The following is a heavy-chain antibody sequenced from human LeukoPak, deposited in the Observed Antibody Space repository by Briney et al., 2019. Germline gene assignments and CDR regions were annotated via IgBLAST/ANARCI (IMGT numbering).Heavy chain of an antibody. J-gene: IGHJ4*02. Sequence: SETLSLTCTVSGGSISSSSYYWGWIRQPPGKGLEWIGSIYYSGSTYYNPSLKSRVTISVDTSKNQFSLKLSSVTAADTAVYYCASGIAVAGIYFDYWGQGTLVTVSS. CDR1: GGSISSSSYY. V-gene: IGHV4-39*01. CDR2: IYYSGST. D-gene: IGHD6-19*01. CDR3: ASGIAVAGIYFDY.